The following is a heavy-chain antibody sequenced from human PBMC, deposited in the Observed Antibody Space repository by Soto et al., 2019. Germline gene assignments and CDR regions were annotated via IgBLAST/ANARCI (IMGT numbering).Heavy chain of an antibody. J-gene: IGHJ3*02. D-gene: IGHD2-2*02. CDR2: ISSSSAYT. V-gene: IGHV3-11*05. CDR3: ARDIVVIPTARPNDAFDI. Sequence: QVPLVESGGGLVKPGGSLRLSCAASGFTFSDFYMSWFRQAPGKGLEWVSYISSSSAYTNYADSVKGRFTISRDNAKNSLYLQMNSLRAEDTAVYYCARDIVVIPTARPNDAFDIWGQGTMVTVSS. CDR1: GFTFSDFY.